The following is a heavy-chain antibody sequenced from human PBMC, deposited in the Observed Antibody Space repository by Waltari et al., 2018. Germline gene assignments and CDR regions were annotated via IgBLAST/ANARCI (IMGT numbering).Heavy chain of an antibody. CDR2: TSYSGAT. CDR3: ATYIGASLGTAAFDV. V-gene: IGHV4-39*01. CDR1: GCSITSNRHY. D-gene: IGHD5-12*01. J-gene: IGHJ3*01. Sequence: QLQLQESGPRLVKPAETLSLTCSVSGCSITSNRHYWGWIRQPPGQGLEWIGTTSYSGATYSSPSLKSRVTISRDTSKNQLALTLGSVTAADTALYYCATYIGASLGTAAFDVWGQGTMVTVSS.